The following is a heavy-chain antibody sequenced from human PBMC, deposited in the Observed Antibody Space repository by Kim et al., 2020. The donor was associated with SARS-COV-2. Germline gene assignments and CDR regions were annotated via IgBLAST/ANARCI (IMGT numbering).Heavy chain of an antibody. D-gene: IGHD3-10*01. V-gene: IGHV1-3*01. Sequence: YSQKFQGRVTITRDTSASTAYMELSSLRSEDTAVYYCARDHSRRGGPFDIWGQGTMVTVSS. CDR3: ARDHSRRGGPFDI. J-gene: IGHJ3*02.